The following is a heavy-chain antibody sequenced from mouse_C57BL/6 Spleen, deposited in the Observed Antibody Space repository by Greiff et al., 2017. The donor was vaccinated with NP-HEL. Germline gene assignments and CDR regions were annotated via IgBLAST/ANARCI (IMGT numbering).Heavy chain of an antibody. D-gene: IGHD1-1*01. CDR3: ARRRYGDYFDY. CDR1: GFTFSDYG. V-gene: IGHV5-17*01. Sequence: DVMLVESGGGLVKPGGSLKLSCAASGFTFSDYGMHWVRQAPEKGLEWVAYISSGSSTIYYADTVKGRFTISRDNAKNTLFLQMTSLRSEDTAMYYCARRRYGDYFDYWGQGTTLTVSS. J-gene: IGHJ2*01. CDR2: ISSGSSTI.